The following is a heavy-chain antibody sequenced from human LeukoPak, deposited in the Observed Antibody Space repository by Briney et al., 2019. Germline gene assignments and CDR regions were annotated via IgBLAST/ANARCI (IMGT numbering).Heavy chain of an antibody. D-gene: IGHD3-3*01. V-gene: IGHV4-39*01. CDR2: IYYSGST. Sequence: SETLSLTCTVSGGSISSSSYYWGWIRQPPGKGLEWIGSIYYSGSTYYNPSLKSRVTISVDTSKNQFSLKLSSVTAADTAVYYCASTPPATGITIFGVVIPGYYYGMDVWGQGTTVTVSS. J-gene: IGHJ6*02. CDR3: ASTPPATGITIFGVVIPGYYYGMDV. CDR1: GGSISSSSYY.